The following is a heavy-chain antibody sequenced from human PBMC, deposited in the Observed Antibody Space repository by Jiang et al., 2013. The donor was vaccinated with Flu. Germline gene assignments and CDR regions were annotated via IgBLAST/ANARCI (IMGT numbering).Heavy chain of an antibody. J-gene: IGHJ4*02. Sequence: LLKPSETLSLTCGVYNGSFTTYYWTWIRQSPGQGLEWIGEINHSGSVKYNPSLRDRATISVDTSKSQFSLKMNSVTAADTAVYYCAGLGVGSTMAYFDCWGQGALVIVSS. V-gene: IGHV4-34*01. D-gene: IGHD1-26*01. CDR3: AGLGVGSTMAYFDC. CDR1: NGSFTTYY. CDR2: INHSGSV.